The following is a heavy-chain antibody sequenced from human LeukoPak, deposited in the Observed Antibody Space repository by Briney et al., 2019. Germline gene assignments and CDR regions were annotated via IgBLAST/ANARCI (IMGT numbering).Heavy chain of an antibody. CDR1: GGSVSSGSYY. J-gene: IGHJ6*02. D-gene: IGHD3-3*01. CDR3: ARDEAIFGAGYYYGMDV. V-gene: IGHV4-61*01. Sequence: SETLSLTCTVSGGSVSSGSYYWSWIRQPPGKGLEWIGYIYYSGSTNYNPSLKSRVTISVDTSKNQFSLKLSSVTAADTAVYYCARDEAIFGAGYYYGMDVWGQGTTVTVSS. CDR2: IYYSGST.